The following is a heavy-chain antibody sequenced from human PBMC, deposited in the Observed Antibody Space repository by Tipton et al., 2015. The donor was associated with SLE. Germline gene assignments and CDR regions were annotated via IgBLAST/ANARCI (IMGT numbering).Heavy chain of an antibody. Sequence: TLSLTCTVSGDSISSGLSYWAWIRQPAGKGLEYIGRIFTGGVTNYNPSLKGRVSLPLDESKNQISLNLISVTAADSAMYFCARDHPYNWGTLSGFNVWGQGTMVTVSS. CDR1: GDSISSGLSY. J-gene: IGHJ3*01. CDR2: IFTGGVT. D-gene: IGHD7-27*01. V-gene: IGHV4-61*02. CDR3: ARDHPYNWGTLSGFNV.